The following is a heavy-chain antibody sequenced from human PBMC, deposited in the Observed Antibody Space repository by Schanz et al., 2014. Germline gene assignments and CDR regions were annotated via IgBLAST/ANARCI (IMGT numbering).Heavy chain of an antibody. CDR1: GFTFSSYS. CDR3: AKEHAGSDSLTALGI. Sequence: EVQLVESGGGLVQPGGSLRLSCSASGFTFSSYSMYWVRQAPGKGLEYVSVISSNGGSTDFADSVKGRFTISRDNSKNTLYLQVGSLTAEYTGVCYCAKEHAGSDSLTALGIWGQGTLVTVSS. J-gene: IGHJ4*03. CDR2: ISSNGGST. D-gene: IGHD3-9*01. V-gene: IGHV3-64D*06.